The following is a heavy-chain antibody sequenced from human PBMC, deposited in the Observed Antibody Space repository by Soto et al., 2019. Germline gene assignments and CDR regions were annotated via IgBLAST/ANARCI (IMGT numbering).Heavy chain of an antibody. D-gene: IGHD3-10*01. CDR3: ARVASGTFDY. V-gene: IGHV4-31*03. J-gene: IGHJ4*02. CDR2: IYYSGST. Sequence: PSETLSLTCTVSGGSISSGGYYWNWIRQHPGKGLEWIGYIYYSGSTYYNPSLKSRVTISVDTSKNQFSLKLTSVTAADTAVYYCARVASGTFDYWGQGTLVTVSS. CDR1: GGSISSGGYY.